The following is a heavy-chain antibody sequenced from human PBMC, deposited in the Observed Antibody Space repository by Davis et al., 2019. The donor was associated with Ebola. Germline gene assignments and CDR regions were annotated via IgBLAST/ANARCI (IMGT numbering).Heavy chain of an antibody. D-gene: IGHD2-2*01. J-gene: IGHJ6*02. V-gene: IGHV3-73*01. CDR1: GFTLTTSA. CDR3: TRHSPSSTHFKYGLDV. Sequence: KVSCKASGFTLTTSAVHWVRQASGKGLEWVGRVRTKANNYAAAYAASVEGRFIIYRDDSKNTAYLQMNSLKPEDTAVYYCTRHSPSSTHFKYGLDVWGQGTTVTVS. CDR2: VRTKANNYAA.